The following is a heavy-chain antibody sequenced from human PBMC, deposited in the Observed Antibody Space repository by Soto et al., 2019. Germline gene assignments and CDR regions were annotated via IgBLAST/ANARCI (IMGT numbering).Heavy chain of an antibody. CDR3: ASLGRYCSGGSCYLYYYYGMDV. CDR2: INPNSGGT. J-gene: IGHJ6*02. D-gene: IGHD2-15*01. Sequence: ASVKVSCKASGYTFTGYYMHWVRQAPGQGLEWMGWINPNSGGTNYAQKFQGRVTMTRDTSISTTYMELSRLRSDDTAVYYCASLGRYCSGGSCYLYYYYGMDVWGQGTTVTVSS. CDR1: GYTFTGYY. V-gene: IGHV1-2*02.